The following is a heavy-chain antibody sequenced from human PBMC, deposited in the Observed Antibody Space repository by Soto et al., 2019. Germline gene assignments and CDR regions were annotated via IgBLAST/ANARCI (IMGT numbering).Heavy chain of an antibody. Sequence: PSXTLSLNCTVSGGSISSSSYYWCWIRQPPGKGLEWIGSIYYSGSTYYNPSLKSRVTISVDTSKNQFSLKLSSVTAADTAVYYCVYGEDRGVGGFDYWGQGTLVTVSS. V-gene: IGHV4-39*01. D-gene: IGHD4-17*01. CDR2: IYYSGST. CDR1: GGSISSSSYY. J-gene: IGHJ4*02. CDR3: VYGEDRGVGGFDY.